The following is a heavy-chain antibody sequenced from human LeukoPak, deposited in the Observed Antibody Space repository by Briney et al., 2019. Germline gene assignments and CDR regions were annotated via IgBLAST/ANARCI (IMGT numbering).Heavy chain of an antibody. Sequence: GGSLRLSCAASGFTFSSYAMSWVRQAPGKGLEYVAGINSNGGSTYYADSVKGRFTMSGDNSQNTLYLQMSSLRADDTAVYYCVKGTGTKYYYYGMDVWGQGTTVTVSS. CDR2: INSNGGST. D-gene: IGHD3/OR15-3a*01. V-gene: IGHV3-64D*06. CDR1: GFTFSSYA. J-gene: IGHJ6*02. CDR3: VKGTGTKYYYYGMDV.